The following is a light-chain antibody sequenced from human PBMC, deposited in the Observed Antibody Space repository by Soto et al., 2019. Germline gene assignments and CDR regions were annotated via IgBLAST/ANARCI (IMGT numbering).Light chain of an antibody. CDR2: AAS. CDR1: QDIGNY. CDR3: QKYNSALLT. V-gene: IGKV1-27*01. J-gene: IGKJ4*01. Sequence: DIQMTQSPSLSASVGDRVTITCRASQDIGNYLAWYQQKPGKVPKLLIYAASTLQSGVPSRFSGGGSGTDFTLTISSLQPEDVATYYCQKYNSALLTFGGGTKVEIK.